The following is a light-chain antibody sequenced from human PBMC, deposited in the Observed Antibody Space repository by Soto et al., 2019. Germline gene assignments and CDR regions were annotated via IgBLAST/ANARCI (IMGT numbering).Light chain of an antibody. V-gene: IGLV2-8*01. J-gene: IGLJ1*01. CDR3: RSYAGRSLYV. CDR1: SSDVGTYDY. Sequence: QSVLTQPPSASGSPGQSVTFSCTGTSSDVGTYDYVSWYQQYPGKAPKLLIYGVTRRPSGVPDRFSGSKSGNTAALTVSGLQAEDEAYYYCRSYAGRSLYVFGTGPKVNVL. CDR2: GVT.